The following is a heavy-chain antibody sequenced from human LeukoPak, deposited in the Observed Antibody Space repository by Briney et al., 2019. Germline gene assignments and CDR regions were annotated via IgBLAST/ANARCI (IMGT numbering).Heavy chain of an antibody. D-gene: IGHD6-13*01. CDR3: ARGGAAAAGTGLWFDP. V-gene: IGHV1-8*02. CDR2: MNPNSGNT. Sequence: GASVKVSCKASGGTFSSYAISWVRQAPGQGLEWMGWMNPNSGNTGYAQKFQGRVTMTRNNSISPAYMELSSLRSEDTAVYYCARGGAAAAGTGLWFDPWGKGTLVTVSS. J-gene: IGHJ5*02. CDR1: GGTFSSYA.